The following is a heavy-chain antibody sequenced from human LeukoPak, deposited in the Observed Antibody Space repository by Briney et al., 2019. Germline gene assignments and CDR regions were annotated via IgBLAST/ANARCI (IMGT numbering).Heavy chain of an antibody. CDR3: AKADFSARDYYMDV. Sequence: GRSLRLSCAASGFTFSSYAMHWVRQAPGKGLEWVAAISYDGSNKYYADSVKGRFTISRDNSKNTLYLQMNSLRVEDTAVYYCAKADFSARDYYMDVWGKGTTVTVSS. D-gene: IGHD2/OR15-2a*01. J-gene: IGHJ6*03. V-gene: IGHV3-30-3*01. CDR1: GFTFSSYA. CDR2: ISYDGSNK.